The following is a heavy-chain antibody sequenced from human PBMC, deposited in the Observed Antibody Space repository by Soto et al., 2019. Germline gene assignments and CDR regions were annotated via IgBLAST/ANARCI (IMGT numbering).Heavy chain of an antibody. CDR2: IYPGDSDT. D-gene: IGHD6-13*01. J-gene: IGHJ6*02. Sequence: GESLKISCEGAGYRFTTYWIGWVRQMPGKGLEWMGIIYPGDSDTRYSPSFQGQVTISADKSISTAYLQWSSLKASDTAMYYCARTAAAGKYYYGMDVWGQGTTVTVSS. V-gene: IGHV5-51*01. CDR3: ARTAAAGKYYYGMDV. CDR1: GYRFTTYW.